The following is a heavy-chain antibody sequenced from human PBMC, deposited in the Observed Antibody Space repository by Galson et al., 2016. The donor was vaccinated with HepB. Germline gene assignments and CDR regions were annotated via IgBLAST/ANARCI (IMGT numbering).Heavy chain of an antibody. CDR2: ISYDGDNK. Sequence: SLRLSCAVSGFTFGNNAMHWVRQAPGKGLEWVALISYDGDNKYYADSVKGRFSISRDNSENTLYVQMNSLRAEDTALYYCARDRCSGGTCALGTADYWGQGTLITVSS. CDR1: GFTFGNNA. D-gene: IGHD2-15*01. CDR3: ARDRCSGGTCALGTADY. J-gene: IGHJ4*02. V-gene: IGHV3-30-3*01.